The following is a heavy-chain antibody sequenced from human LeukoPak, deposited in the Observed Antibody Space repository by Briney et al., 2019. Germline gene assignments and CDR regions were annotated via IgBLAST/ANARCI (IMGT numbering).Heavy chain of an antibody. CDR2: INHRGST. CDR1: GGSFSGYY. Sequence: PSETLSLTCGVYGGSFSGYYWSWIRQPPGKGLEWIGEINHRGSTNYNPSLKSRVTISIDTSNNQFSLNLTSVTAADTAIYYCARGRSEGSGYYYWGQGTLVTVSS. D-gene: IGHD3-22*01. J-gene: IGHJ4*02. V-gene: IGHV4-34*01. CDR3: ARGRSEGSGYYY.